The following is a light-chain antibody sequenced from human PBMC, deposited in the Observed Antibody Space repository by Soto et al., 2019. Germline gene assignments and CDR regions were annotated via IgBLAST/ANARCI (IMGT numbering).Light chain of an antibody. Sequence: QAVVTQEPSLTVSPGGTVTLTCGSSTGAVTSGHYPYWFQQKPGQAPRTLIYDTSNKHSWTPARFSGSLLGGKAALTLSGAQPEDEAEYYCLLSYRGARWVFGTGTKLTGL. CDR3: LLSYRGARWV. CDR1: TGAVTSGHY. J-gene: IGLJ1*01. CDR2: DTS. V-gene: IGLV7-46*01.